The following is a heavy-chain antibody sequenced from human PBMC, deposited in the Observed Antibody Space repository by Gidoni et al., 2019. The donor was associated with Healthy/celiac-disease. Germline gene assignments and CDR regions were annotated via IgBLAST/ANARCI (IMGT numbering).Heavy chain of an antibody. CDR3: ARDLGAARGRGYYCGMDV. CDR1: GYTFTNYA. D-gene: IGHD2-15*01. V-gene: IGHV1-3*01. Sequence: QVQLVQSGAEVKKPGTSVKVSCKASGYTFTNYAMHWVRQAPGQRLEWMGWINAGNGNTKYSQKFQGRVTITRDTSASTAYMDLNSLRSEDTAVYYCARDLGAARGRGYYCGMDVWGQGTTVTVSS. J-gene: IGHJ6*02. CDR2: INAGNGNT.